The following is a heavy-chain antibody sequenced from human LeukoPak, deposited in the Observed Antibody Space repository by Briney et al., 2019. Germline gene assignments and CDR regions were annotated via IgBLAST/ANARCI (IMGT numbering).Heavy chain of an antibody. D-gene: IGHD4-11*01. CDR1: GGSISSGTYY. Sequence: SETLSLTCTVSGGSISSGTYYWSWIRQLPGKGLEWIGYIYYSGSTYYNPSLKSRVTISVDTSKNQFSLKLSSVTAADTAVYYCARGNSNYVEEVRIDYWGQGTLVTVSS. CDR3: ARGNSNYVEEVRIDY. V-gene: IGHV4-31*03. CDR2: IYYSGST. J-gene: IGHJ4*02.